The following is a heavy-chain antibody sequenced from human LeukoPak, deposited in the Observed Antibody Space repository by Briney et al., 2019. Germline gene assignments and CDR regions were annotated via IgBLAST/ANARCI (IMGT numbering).Heavy chain of an antibody. J-gene: IGHJ1*01. Sequence: PGGSLRLSCAASGFTFSSYGMHWVRQAPGKGLEWVAVISYDGSNKYYADSVKGRFTISRDNSKNTLYLQMNSLRAEDTAVYYCARDRESYSSSWYGEYFQHWGQGTLVTVSS. CDR3: ARDRESYSSSWYGEYFQH. CDR2: ISYDGSNK. D-gene: IGHD6-13*01. V-gene: IGHV3-30*03. CDR1: GFTFSSYG.